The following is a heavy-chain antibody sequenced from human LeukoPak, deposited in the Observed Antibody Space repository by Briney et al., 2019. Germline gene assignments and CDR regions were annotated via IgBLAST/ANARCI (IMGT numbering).Heavy chain of an antibody. CDR1: GDSFSSYF. CDR3: AREITGTRGVDY. D-gene: IGHD1-7*01. J-gene: IGHJ4*02. Sequence: SETLSLTCTVSGDSFSSYFWSWIRQPAGKGLEWIGRMYTSVITNSNPSLKSRVTMSVDTSKNQFSLSLTSVTAADTAVYYCAREITGTRGVDYWGQGILVTVSS. CDR2: MYTSVIT. V-gene: IGHV4-4*07.